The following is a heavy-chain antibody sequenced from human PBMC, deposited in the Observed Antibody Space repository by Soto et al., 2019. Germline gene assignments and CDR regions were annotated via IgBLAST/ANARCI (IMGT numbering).Heavy chain of an antibody. D-gene: IGHD6-13*01. V-gene: IGHV1-3*01. J-gene: IGHJ3*02. CDR3: ARDAAPLGGYSSSWFSVVAS. Sequence: ASVKVSCKASGYTFTSYAMHWVRPAPGQILEWMGWINAGNGNTKYSQKFQGRVTITRDTSASTAYMELSSLRSEDTAVYYCARDAAPLGGYSSSWFSVVASWGQGTMVTVSS. CDR2: INAGNGNT. CDR1: GYTFTSYA.